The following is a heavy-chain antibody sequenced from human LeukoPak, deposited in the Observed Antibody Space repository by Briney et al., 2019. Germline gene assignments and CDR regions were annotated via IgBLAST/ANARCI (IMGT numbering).Heavy chain of an antibody. Sequence: SETLSLTCTVSGGSITSSSYYWGWIRQPPGKGLEWIGSVYYSGSTYYNPSLKSRVTLSVDTSNNQCSLKLSSVTAADTALYYCARVGGNGGGWVGHNYYMDVWGKGTTVTVSS. CDR2: VYYSGST. D-gene: IGHD4-23*01. CDR1: GGSITSSSYY. V-gene: IGHV4-39*07. CDR3: ARVGGNGGGWVGHNYYMDV. J-gene: IGHJ6*03.